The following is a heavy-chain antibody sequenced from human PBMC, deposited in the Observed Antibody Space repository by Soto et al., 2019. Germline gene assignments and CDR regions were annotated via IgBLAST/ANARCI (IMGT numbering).Heavy chain of an antibody. D-gene: IGHD5-12*01. CDR3: ASAADGYNYYYYGMDV. J-gene: IGHJ6*02. V-gene: IGHV5-51*01. CDR1: GYSFTSYW. CDR2: IYPGDSDT. Sequence: GESLKISCKGSGYSFTSYWIGWVRQMPGKGLEWMGIIYPGDSDTRYSPSFQGQVTISADKSISTAYLQWSSLKASDTAMYYCASAADGYNYYYYGMDVWGQGTTVTVSS.